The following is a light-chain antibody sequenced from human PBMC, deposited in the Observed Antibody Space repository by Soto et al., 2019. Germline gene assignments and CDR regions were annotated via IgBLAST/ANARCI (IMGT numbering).Light chain of an antibody. Sequence: QSVLTQPASVSGSPGQSIPISCTGNSRDVGGYNYVSWYQQHPGKAPKLMIYDVSNRPSGVSNRFSGSKSGNTASLTISGLQAEDEADYYCSSYTRSSTLGVFGTGTKVTVL. CDR1: SRDVGGYNY. CDR3: SSYTRSSTLGV. V-gene: IGLV2-14*01. CDR2: DVS. J-gene: IGLJ1*01.